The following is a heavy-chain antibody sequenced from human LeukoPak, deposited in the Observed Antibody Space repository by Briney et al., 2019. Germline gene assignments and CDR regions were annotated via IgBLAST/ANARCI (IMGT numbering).Heavy chain of an antibody. D-gene: IGHD3-22*01. Sequence: SETLSLTCTVSGGSISSYYWGWIRQPPGKGLEWIESIYHSGSTYYNPSLKSRVTISVDTSKNQFSLKLSSVTAADTAVYYCARVRENYDSSGSPYNWFDPWGQGTLVTVSS. V-gene: IGHV4-38-2*02. CDR1: GGSISSYY. J-gene: IGHJ5*02. CDR3: ARVRENYDSSGSPYNWFDP. CDR2: IYHSGST.